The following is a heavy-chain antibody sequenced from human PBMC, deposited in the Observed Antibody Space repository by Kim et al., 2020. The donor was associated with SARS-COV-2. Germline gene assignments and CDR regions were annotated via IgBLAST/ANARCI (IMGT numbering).Heavy chain of an antibody. D-gene: IGHD4-17*01. J-gene: IGHJ4*02. V-gene: IGHV1-46*01. CDR3: ARALSPRGGDYLDY. Sequence: AQKFQGRVTMTRDTSTSTVYMELSSLRSEDTAVYYCARALSPRGGDYLDYWGQGTLVTVSS.